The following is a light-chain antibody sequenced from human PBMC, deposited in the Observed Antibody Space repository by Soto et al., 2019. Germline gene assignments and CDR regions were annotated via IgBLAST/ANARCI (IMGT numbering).Light chain of an antibody. Sequence: DIQMTQSPSTLSASVGDRVTIACRASQSIGIWLAWYQQKPGKAPKLLIYKASSLEGGVPSRFSGSGSGTEFTLSISSLQPDDFGTYYCQQYSSYSRTFGQGTTVEIK. CDR1: QSIGIW. CDR3: QQYSSYSRT. CDR2: KAS. J-gene: IGKJ1*01. V-gene: IGKV1-5*03.